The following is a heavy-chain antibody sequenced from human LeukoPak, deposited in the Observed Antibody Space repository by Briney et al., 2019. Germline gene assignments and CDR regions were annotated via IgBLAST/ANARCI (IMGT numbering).Heavy chain of an antibody. CDR1: GGSISSYY. D-gene: IGHD6-19*01. CDR3: ARDSSGWYGGSDY. J-gene: IGHJ4*02. Sequence: PSETLSLTCTVSGGSISSYYWSWIRQPPGKGLEWIGYIYYSGSTNYNPSLKSRVTISVDQSKNQFSLKLSSVTAADTAVYYCARDSSGWYGGSDYWGQGTLVTVSS. V-gene: IGHV4-59*01. CDR2: IYYSGST.